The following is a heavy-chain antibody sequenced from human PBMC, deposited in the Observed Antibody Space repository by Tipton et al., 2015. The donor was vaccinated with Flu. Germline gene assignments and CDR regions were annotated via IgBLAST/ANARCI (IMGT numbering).Heavy chain of an antibody. CDR1: GGSVSSGSYY. J-gene: IGHJ4*02. V-gene: IGHV4-61*01. CDR2: IYYSGST. CDR3: ARDRSYVAVAGYFDY. D-gene: IGHD6-19*01. Sequence: TLSLTCTVSGGSVSSGSYYWSWIRQPPGKGLEWIGYIYYSGSTNYNPSLKSRVTISVDTSKNQFSLKLSSVTAADTAVYYCARDRSYVAVAGYFDYWGQGTLVTVSS.